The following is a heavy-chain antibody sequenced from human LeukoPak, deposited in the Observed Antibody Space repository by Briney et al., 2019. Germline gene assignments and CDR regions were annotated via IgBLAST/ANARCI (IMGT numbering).Heavy chain of an antibody. CDR1: GGSISSSNYY. J-gene: IGHJ4*02. D-gene: IGHD4-17*01. CDR3: ARHKDDYDDYVWNY. CDR2: GYYTGST. Sequence: SETLSLTCTVSGGSISSSNYYWGWIRQPPGKGLEWIGSGYYTGSTYYNPSLKSRVTISVDTSNNQFSLKLSSVTAADTAMYYCARHKDDYDDYVWNYWGRGTLVTVSS. V-gene: IGHV4-39*01.